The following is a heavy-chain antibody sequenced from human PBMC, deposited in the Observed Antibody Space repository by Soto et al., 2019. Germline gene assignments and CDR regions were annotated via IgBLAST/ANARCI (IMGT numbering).Heavy chain of an antibody. CDR1: GFTFSTYA. CDR3: AKDQKGNWNYALFFDY. CDR2: ISGSGDTT. V-gene: IGHV3-23*01. D-gene: IGHD1-7*01. Sequence: EVQLLESGGGLVQPGGSLRLSCAASGFTFSTYAMNWVRQAPGKGLEWVSGISGSGDTTYSADSVKGRFTISRDNSKNTLYLQMNSLRAEDTAVYYCAKDQKGNWNYALFFDYWGQGTLVTVSS. J-gene: IGHJ4*02.